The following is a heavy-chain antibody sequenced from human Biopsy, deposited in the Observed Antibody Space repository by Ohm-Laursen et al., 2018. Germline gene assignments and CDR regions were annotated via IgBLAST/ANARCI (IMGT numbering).Heavy chain of an antibody. Sequence: SDTLSLTCTVSGGSFTGHYWSWIRQPPGKGLEWIGHISYTGYTSYKSSLKSRVTISLDTSRNHFSLRLSSLTAADTAVYYCARGSNDFGGLYFPRWGQGTLLTVSS. CDR3: ARGSNDFGGLYFPR. CDR2: ISYTGYT. D-gene: IGHD4-23*01. J-gene: IGHJ4*02. CDR1: GGSFTGHY. V-gene: IGHV4-59*11.